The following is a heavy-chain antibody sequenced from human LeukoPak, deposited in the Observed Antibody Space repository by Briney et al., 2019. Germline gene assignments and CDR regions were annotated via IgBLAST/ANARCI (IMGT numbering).Heavy chain of an antibody. J-gene: IGHJ4*02. V-gene: IGHV4-59*08. CDR1: GGSISSYY. Sequence: SETLSLTCTVSGGSISSYYWSWIRQPPGKGLEWIGYIYYSGSTNYNPSLKSRVTISVDTSKNQFSLKLSSVTAADTAVYYCARLGAVGATTTDYWGQGTLVTVSS. D-gene: IGHD1-26*01. CDR2: IYYSGST. CDR3: ARLGAVGATTTDY.